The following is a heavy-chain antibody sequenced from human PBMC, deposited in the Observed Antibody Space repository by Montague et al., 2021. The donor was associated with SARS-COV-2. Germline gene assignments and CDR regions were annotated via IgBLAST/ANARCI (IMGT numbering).Heavy chain of an antibody. J-gene: IGHJ4*02. Sequence: SETLSLTCSVSGGSISSRSYFWGWIRQPPGKGLVWIGSIYYSGGTYSNSSLKMRVTISVDTSKNQFSLKLSSVTAADTAVYYCARHLNYRDYGGDDYWGQGTLVTVSS. CDR3: ARHLNYRDYGGDDY. D-gene: IGHD4-17*01. CDR1: GGSISSRSYF. CDR2: IYYSGGT. V-gene: IGHV4-39*01.